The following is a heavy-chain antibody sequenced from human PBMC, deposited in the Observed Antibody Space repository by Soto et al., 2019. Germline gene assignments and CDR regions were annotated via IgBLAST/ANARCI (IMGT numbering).Heavy chain of an antibody. D-gene: IGHD3-16*01. CDR2: IHGTRSII. CDR1: GFTFSSHA. Sequence: EVQLVESGGGLVQPGGSLKLSCAVSGFTFSSHAMNWVRQAPGKGLAWVAYIHGTRSIIYYADSVKGRFTISRDNANDSLYLPMESLRDEDTALYYCARDARTADYDYWGQGTLVTVSS. V-gene: IGHV3-48*02. J-gene: IGHJ4*02. CDR3: ARDARTADYDY.